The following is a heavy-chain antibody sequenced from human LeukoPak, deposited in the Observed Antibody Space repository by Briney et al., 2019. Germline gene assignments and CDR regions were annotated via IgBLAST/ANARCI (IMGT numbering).Heavy chain of an antibody. CDR2: ISGSGGST. D-gene: IGHD3-22*01. CDR1: GFTFSSSA. Sequence: GGSLRLSCAASGFTFSSSAMSWVRQAPGKGLEWVSTISGSGGSTYYADSVKGRFTISRDNSKNTLYLQMNSLRAEDTAVYFCAKDPPSRSGFFDYWGQGTLVTVS. J-gene: IGHJ4*02. CDR3: AKDPPSRSGFFDY. V-gene: IGHV3-23*01.